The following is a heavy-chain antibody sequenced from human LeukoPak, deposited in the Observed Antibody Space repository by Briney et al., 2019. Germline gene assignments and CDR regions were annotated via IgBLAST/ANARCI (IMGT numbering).Heavy chain of an antibody. CDR1: GGTFSSYA. J-gene: IGHJ5*02. V-gene: IGHV1-69*05. D-gene: IGHD1-7*01. CDR2: IIPIFGTA. CDR3: ARDNWNYQSWFDP. Sequence: GASVKVSCKASGGTFSSYAIRWVRQAPGQGLEWMGGIIPIFGTANYAQKFQGRVTITTDESTSTAYMELSNLRSEDTAVYYCARDNWNYQSWFDPWGQGTLVTVSS.